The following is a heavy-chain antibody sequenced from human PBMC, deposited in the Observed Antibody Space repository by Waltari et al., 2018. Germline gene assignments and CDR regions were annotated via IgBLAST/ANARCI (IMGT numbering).Heavy chain of an antibody. J-gene: IGHJ5*02. V-gene: IGHV4-39*01. CDR2: FYYSGST. CDR1: GGPISSGGYY. Sequence: QLRLQESGPGLVKPSETLSLTCTVSGGPISSGGYYWGWIRQSPGKGLGWIGSFYYSGSTYYNPTLESRVTISGDTSKNEFSLKLSSVTAADTAVYYCARHWKRSGYRFDPWGQGTLVTVSS. CDR3: ARHWKRSGYRFDP. D-gene: IGHD5-12*01.